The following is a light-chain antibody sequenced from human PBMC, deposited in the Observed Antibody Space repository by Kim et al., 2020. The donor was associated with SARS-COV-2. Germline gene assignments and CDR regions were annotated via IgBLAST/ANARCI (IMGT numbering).Light chain of an antibody. CDR1: KLGDQY. Sequence: SVSTGQTASITCSGDKLGDQYACWYQQKPGQSPVLVIYQDSKRPSGIPERFSGSNSGNTATLTISGTQAMDEADYYCQAWDSSTVVFGGGTQLTVL. CDR2: QDS. J-gene: IGLJ2*01. CDR3: QAWDSSTVV. V-gene: IGLV3-1*01.